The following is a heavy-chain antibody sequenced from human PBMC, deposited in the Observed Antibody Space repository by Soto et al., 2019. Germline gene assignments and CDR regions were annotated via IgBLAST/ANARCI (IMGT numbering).Heavy chain of an antibody. CDR3: AGIGIAVAGIPLDY. Sequence: EVQLVESGGGLVKPGGSLRLSCAASGFTFSSYSMNWVRQAPGKGLEWVSSISSSSSYIYYADSVKGRFTISRDNAKNSLYLQMNCLGAEDTAVYYCAGIGIAVAGIPLDYWGQGTLVTVSS. V-gene: IGHV3-21*01. D-gene: IGHD6-19*01. J-gene: IGHJ4*02. CDR2: ISSSSSYI. CDR1: GFTFSSYS.